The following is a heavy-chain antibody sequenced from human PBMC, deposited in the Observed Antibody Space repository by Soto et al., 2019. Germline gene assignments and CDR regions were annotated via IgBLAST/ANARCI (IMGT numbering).Heavy chain of an antibody. CDR2: IIPSTGST. Sequence: QVQLVQSGAEVKKPGPSVKVSCKAFGGTFSTYAVSWVRQAPGQGLEWVGGIIPSTGSTNHAQKFQGRVTITADESTRTVYMELTSLRPDDTAVYYCARGGSSSDYWGQGTLVTVSS. V-gene: IGHV1-69*12. CDR1: GGTFSTYA. CDR3: ARGGSSSDY. J-gene: IGHJ4*02. D-gene: IGHD6-13*01.